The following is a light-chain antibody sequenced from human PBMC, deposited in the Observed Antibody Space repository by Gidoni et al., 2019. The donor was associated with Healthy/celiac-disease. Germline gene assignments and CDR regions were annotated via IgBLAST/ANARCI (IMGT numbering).Light chain of an antibody. CDR3: QQSYSIPLT. J-gene: IGKJ4*01. V-gene: IGKV1-39*01. Sequence: DSQMTQSPSSLSASVGDSVTITCRASQSISSYLNWYQQKPGKAPKLLFYAAPSLQSVVPSRFSGSGSGTYFTLTISSLQPEDFATYYCQQSYSIPLTFGGGTKVEIK. CDR1: QSISSY. CDR2: AAP.